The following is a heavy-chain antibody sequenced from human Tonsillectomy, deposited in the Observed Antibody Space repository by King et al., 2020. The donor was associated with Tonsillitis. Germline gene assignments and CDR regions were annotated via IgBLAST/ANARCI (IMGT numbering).Heavy chain of an antibody. CDR1: GGSISSSSYY. CDR3: ARHRYNWNDPPFLASNWFDP. CDR2: IYYSGST. J-gene: IGHJ5*02. Sequence: QLQESGPGLVKPSETLSLTCTVSGGSISSSSYYWGWIRQPPGKGLEWIGSIYYSGSTYYNPSLKSRVTISVDTSKNQFSLKLSSVTAADTAVYYCARHRYNWNDPPFLASNWFDPWGQGTLVTVSS. V-gene: IGHV4-39*01. D-gene: IGHD1-20*01.